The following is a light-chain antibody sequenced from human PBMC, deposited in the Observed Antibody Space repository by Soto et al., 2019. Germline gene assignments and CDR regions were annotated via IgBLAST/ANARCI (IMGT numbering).Light chain of an antibody. CDR1: SSDVGGYNF. Sequence: QSVLTQPASLSGSPGQSITISCTGTSSDVGGYNFVSWYQQHPGKAPKLMIYEVSNRPSGVSNRFSGSKSGNTASLTISGLQAEDEADYYCSSFTSGSTLFGTGTKVTVL. V-gene: IGLV2-14*01. CDR2: EVS. J-gene: IGLJ1*01. CDR3: SSFTSGSTL.